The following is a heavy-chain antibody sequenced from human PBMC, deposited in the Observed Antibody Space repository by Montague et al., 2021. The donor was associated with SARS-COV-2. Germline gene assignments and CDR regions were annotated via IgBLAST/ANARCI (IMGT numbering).Heavy chain of an antibody. CDR3: ARGGGSGYRYYFDY. V-gene: IGHV4-59*07. CDR1: GGSISSYY. CDR2: IYYSGRT. Sequence: SDTLSLTCTVSGGSISSYYWNWIRQPPGKGLEWIGYIYYSGRTNXNPSLKSRVTISVDTSKNQFSLKLSSVTAADTAVYYCARGGGSGYRYYFDYWGQGSLVTVSS. J-gene: IGHJ4*02. D-gene: IGHD3-22*01.